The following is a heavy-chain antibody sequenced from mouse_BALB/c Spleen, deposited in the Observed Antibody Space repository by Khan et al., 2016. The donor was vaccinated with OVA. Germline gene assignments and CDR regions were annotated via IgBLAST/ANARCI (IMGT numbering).Heavy chain of an antibody. Sequence: VQLQQSGPGLVKPSQSLSLTCTVSGYSITSGYGWNWIRQFPGNKLEWMGYISYSGSTNYNPSLKSRISITRDTSKNQFFLQLNSVTTEDTATYYCARTARIKYWGQGTTLTVSS. J-gene: IGHJ2*01. D-gene: IGHD1-2*01. V-gene: IGHV3-2*02. CDR2: ISYSGST. CDR1: GYSITSGYG. CDR3: ARTARIKY.